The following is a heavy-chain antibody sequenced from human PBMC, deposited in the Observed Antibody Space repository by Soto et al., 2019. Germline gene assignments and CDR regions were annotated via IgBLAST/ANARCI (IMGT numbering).Heavy chain of an antibody. CDR2: ISSSSSTI. CDR3: ARVRGLHLGELSQLDY. Sequence: PGGSLRLSCAASGVPFSSYSMNWVRQAPGKGLEWVSYISSSSSTIYYADSVKGRFTISRDNAKNSLYLQMNSLRDEDTAVYYCARVRGLHLGELSQLDYWGQGTLVTVSS. D-gene: IGHD3-16*02. CDR1: GVPFSSYS. J-gene: IGHJ4*02. V-gene: IGHV3-48*02.